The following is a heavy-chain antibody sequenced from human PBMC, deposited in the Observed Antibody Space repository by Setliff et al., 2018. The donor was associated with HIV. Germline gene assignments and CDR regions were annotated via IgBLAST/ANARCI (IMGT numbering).Heavy chain of an antibody. V-gene: IGHV1-24*01. CDR1: GYTLTQLS. J-gene: IGHJ3*01. Sequence: ASVKVSCKLSGYTLTQLSIHWVRQAPGRGLEWLGGFDSGEGEVLYAKKFQGRVTMTEDTSSDTAFMELSGLRSEDTAVYYCATSDWVSLPSQDAFDVWGLGTLVTVSS. CDR2: FDSGEGEV. D-gene: IGHD3-9*01. CDR3: ATSDWVSLPSQDAFDV.